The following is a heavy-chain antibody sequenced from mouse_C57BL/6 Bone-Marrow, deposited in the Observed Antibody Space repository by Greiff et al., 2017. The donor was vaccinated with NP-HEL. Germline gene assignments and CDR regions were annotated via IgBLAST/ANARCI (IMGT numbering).Heavy chain of an antibody. CDR3: ARQVYYYGSRRYFDY. Sequence: EVHLVESGGDLVKPGGSLKLSCAASGFTFSSYGMSWVRPTPDKRLEWVATISSGGSYTYYPDSVKGRFTISRDNAKNTLYLQMSSLKSEDTAMYYCARQVYYYGSRRYFDYWGQGTTLTVSS. CDR1: GFTFSSYG. J-gene: IGHJ2*01. V-gene: IGHV5-6*01. D-gene: IGHD1-1*01. CDR2: ISSGGSYT.